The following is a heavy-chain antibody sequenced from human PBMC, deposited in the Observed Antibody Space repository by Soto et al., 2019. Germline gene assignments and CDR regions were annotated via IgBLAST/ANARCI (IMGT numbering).Heavy chain of an antibody. V-gene: IGHV4-59*08. CDR2: IYYSGST. Sequence: PSVPLSVTCTVAGGSISSYYWSWIRQPPGKGLEWIGYIYYSGSTNYNPSLKSRVTISVDTSKNQFSLKLSSVTAADTAVYYCARLYRNYYGSGSYAFDIWGQGTMVTVSS. D-gene: IGHD3-10*01. CDR1: GGSISSYY. CDR3: ARLYRNYYGSGSYAFDI. J-gene: IGHJ3*02.